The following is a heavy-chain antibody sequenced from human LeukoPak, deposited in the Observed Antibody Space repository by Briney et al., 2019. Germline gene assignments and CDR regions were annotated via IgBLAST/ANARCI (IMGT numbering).Heavy chain of an antibody. CDR2: MNPNSGNT. Sequence: ASVKVSCKASGYTFTSCDINWVRQATGQGLEWMGWMNPNSGNTGYAQKFQGRVTMTRNTSISTAYMEPSSLRSQDTAVYHCARGGVLRYPTRWGQGTLVTVSS. CDR3: ARGGVLRYPTR. CDR1: GYTFTSCD. V-gene: IGHV1-8*01. D-gene: IGHD3-9*01. J-gene: IGHJ4*02.